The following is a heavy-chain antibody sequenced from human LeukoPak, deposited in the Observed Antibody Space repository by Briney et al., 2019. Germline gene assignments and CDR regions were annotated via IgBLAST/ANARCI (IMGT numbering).Heavy chain of an antibody. Sequence: GGSLRLSCAASGFTFSGYPIHWVRQAPGKGLEWVAVISHDGSNIHYGDSVKGRFTISRDNSKNTLYLQMNSLRVEDTAVYYCAKDPYRVVVATGNYLDPWGQGTLVTVSA. CDR3: AKDPYRVVVATGNYLDP. D-gene: IGHD2-21*01. J-gene: IGHJ5*02. CDR1: GFTFSGYP. CDR2: ISHDGSNI. V-gene: IGHV3-30*04.